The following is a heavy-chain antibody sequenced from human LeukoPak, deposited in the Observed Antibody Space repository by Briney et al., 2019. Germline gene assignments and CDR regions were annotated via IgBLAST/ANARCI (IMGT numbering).Heavy chain of an antibody. CDR2: IYTGGST. D-gene: IGHD6-19*01. CDR1: GFSVSSNY. CDR3: ARVRSDSSGWYEFDY. Sequence: GGSLRLSCAASGFSVSSNYMGWVRQVSGKGLEWVSVIYTGGSTYYADSVKGRFTISRDDSKNTLFPQMSSLRAEDTAVYYCARVRSDSSGWYEFDYWGQGALVTVSS. J-gene: IGHJ4*02. V-gene: IGHV3-53*01.